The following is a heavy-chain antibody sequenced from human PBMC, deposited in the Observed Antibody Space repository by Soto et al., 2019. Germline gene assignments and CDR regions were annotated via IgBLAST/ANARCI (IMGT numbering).Heavy chain of an antibody. D-gene: IGHD3-10*01. CDR3: ATVVGDGIRSPPYTNDY. J-gene: IGHJ4*02. V-gene: IGHV1-24*01. CDR1: GYTLTELS. CDR2: FDPEDGET. Sequence: ASVKVSCKVSGYTLTELSMHWVRQAPGKGLEWMGGFDPEDGETIYAQKFQGRVTMTEDTSTDTAYMELSSLRSEDTAVYYCATVVGDGIRSPPYTNDYWGQGTLVTVSS.